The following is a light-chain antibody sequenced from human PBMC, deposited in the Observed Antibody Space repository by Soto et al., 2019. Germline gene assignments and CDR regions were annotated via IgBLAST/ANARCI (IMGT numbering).Light chain of an antibody. CDR1: QSVSSN. J-gene: IGKJ1*01. CDR3: QHYNNWPRT. CDR2: GAS. Sequence: EIVMTQSPATLSVSPGERATLSCRASQSVSSNLAWYQQKPGQAPRLLIYGASTRATGLPARFSGSGYGTEFTLTISSLQSEDFAVYYCQHYNNWPRTFGQGTKVEIK. V-gene: IGKV3-15*01.